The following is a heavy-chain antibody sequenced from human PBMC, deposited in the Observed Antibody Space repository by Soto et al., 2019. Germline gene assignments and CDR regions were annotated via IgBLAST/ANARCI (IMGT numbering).Heavy chain of an antibody. CDR3: ARGMTPPGAPAWYYFDS. V-gene: IGHV4-4*07. J-gene: IGHJ4*02. D-gene: IGHD2-8*02. CDR1: GASITGTSY. CDR2: FSLSGTT. Sequence: SETLSLTCTVSGASITGTSYWSWIRQPAGKGLEWIGRFSLSGTTNYNPSLRSRVTMSADVSKNQFSLRLTSVTATDTALYYCARGMTPPGAPAWYYFDSWGQGTLVTVSS.